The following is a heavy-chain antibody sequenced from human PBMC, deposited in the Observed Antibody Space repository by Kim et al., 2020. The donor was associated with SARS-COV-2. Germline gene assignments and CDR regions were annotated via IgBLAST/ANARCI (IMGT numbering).Heavy chain of an antibody. CDR3: ARYSSDSKYYFDS. D-gene: IGHD2-15*01. Sequence: SETLSLTCTVSGGSISGRSYFWSWLRQPPGKGLEWIGNIFYSGSTDYNPSLKSRVSISVDTSKSQFSLNLDSVAAADTAVYYCARYSSDSKYYFDSWGPGTLVTVSP. J-gene: IGHJ4*02. CDR1: GGSISGRSYF. CDR2: IFYSGST. V-gene: IGHV4-61*01.